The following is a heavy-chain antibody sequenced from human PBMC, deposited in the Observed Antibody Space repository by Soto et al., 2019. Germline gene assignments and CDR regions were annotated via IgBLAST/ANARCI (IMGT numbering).Heavy chain of an antibody. J-gene: IGHJ6*02. CDR2: FHYSENT. V-gene: IGHV4-39*01. Sequence: QLQLQESGPGLVKPSETLSLTCTVSGGSISSGPYSWGWIRQPPGEGLEWIATFHYSENTHYSPSVESRVTISVDTSKNQFSLKVTSVTAADTALYYCARQGVYCSSTNCYGYYAMDVWGQGTTVTVSS. CDR3: ARQGVYCSSTNCYGYYAMDV. D-gene: IGHD2-2*01. CDR1: GGSISSGPYS.